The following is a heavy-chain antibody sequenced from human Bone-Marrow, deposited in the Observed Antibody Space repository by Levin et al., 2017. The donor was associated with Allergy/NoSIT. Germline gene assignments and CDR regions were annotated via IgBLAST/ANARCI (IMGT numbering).Heavy chain of an antibody. Sequence: GESLKISCAASGFTFSSYAMSWVRQAPGKGLEWVSAISGSGGSTYYADSVKGRFTISRDNSKNTLYLQMNSLRAEDTAVYYCAKDLGGAARPNWFDPWGQGTLVTVSS. CDR3: AKDLGGAARPNWFDP. CDR2: ISGSGGST. V-gene: IGHV3-23*01. D-gene: IGHD6-6*01. CDR1: GFTFSSYA. J-gene: IGHJ5*02.